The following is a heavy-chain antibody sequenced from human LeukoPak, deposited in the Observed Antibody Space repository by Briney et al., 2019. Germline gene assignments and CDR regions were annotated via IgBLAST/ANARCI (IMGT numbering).Heavy chain of an antibody. Sequence: GGSLRLSCAACGFTFSSYSMNWVRQAPGKGLEWVSSISSSSSYIYYADSVKGRFTISRDNSKNTLYLQMNSLRAEDTAVYYCATLYDSSGYGAFDIWGQGTMVTVSS. J-gene: IGHJ3*02. CDR3: ATLYDSSGYGAFDI. CDR1: GFTFSSYS. CDR2: ISSSSSYI. V-gene: IGHV3-21*01. D-gene: IGHD3-22*01.